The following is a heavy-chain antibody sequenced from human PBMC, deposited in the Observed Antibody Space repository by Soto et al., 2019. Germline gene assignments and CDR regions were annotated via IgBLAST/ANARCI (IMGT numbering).Heavy chain of an antibody. D-gene: IGHD4-17*01. V-gene: IGHV4-30-4*01. CDR3: ASGSTVINTLDF. CDR1: GGSITRGDYY. CDR2: NYYGGSP. J-gene: IGHJ4*02. Sequence: QVQLQESGPGLVKPSQTLSLTCTVSGGSITRGDYYWSWIRQPPGKGLEWVGYNYYGGSPYYNPSLESRITISLDTAKNQFSLEMTSVTAADPAVYYCASGSTVINTLDFWGQGTLVTVSS.